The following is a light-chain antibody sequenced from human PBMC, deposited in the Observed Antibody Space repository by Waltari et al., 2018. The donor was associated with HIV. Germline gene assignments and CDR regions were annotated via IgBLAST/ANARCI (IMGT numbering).Light chain of an antibody. CDR2: DVS. V-gene: IGLV2-14*01. CDR3: SSYTSSSTWV. CDR1: SSHVGGYNH. J-gene: IGLJ3*02. Sequence: QSALTQPASVSGSPGQSITISCTGTSSHVGGYNHVSWYQQHPGKAPKLMIYDVSNRPSGVSNRFSGSKSGNTASLTISGLRAEDEADYYCSSYTSSSTWVFGGGTKLTVL.